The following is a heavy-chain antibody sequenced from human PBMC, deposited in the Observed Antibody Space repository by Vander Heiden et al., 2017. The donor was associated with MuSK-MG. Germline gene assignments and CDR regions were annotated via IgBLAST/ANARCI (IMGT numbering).Heavy chain of an antibody. CDR2: ISGSGGST. V-gene: IGHV3-23*01. J-gene: IGHJ6*02. Sequence: EVQLLESGGGLVQPGGSLRLSCAASGFTFSSYAMSWVRQAPGKGLEWVSAISGSGGSTYYADSVKGRFTISRDNSKNTLYLQMNSLRAEDTAVYYCYCGLDVWGSYRAYYYYGMDVWGQGTTVTVSS. CDR3: YCGLDVWGSYRAYYYYGMDV. D-gene: IGHD3-16*02. CDR1: GFTFSSYA.